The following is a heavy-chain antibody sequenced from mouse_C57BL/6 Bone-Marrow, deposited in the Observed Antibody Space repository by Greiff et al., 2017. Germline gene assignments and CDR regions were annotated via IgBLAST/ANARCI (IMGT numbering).Heavy chain of an antibody. V-gene: IGHV1-19*01. CDR2: INPYNGGT. D-gene: IGHD1-1*01. CDR1: GYTFTDYY. CDR3: APSNTDWYFDV. J-gene: IGHJ1*03. Sequence: EVQLQQSGPVLVKPGASVKMSCKASGYTFTDYYMNWVKQSPGKSLEWIGVINPYNGGTNYNPKFKGKATLTVDKSSSTAYMELNSLTSEDSAVYYCAPSNTDWYFDVWGTGTTVTVSS.